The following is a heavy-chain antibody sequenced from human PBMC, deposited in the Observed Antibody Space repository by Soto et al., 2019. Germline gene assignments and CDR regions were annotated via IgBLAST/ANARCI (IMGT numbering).Heavy chain of an antibody. D-gene: IGHD5-12*01. CDR1: GYNFGKSA. CDR3: AKIKQDGYNQDS. J-gene: IGHJ4*02. V-gene: IGHV1-18*01. CDR2: ISAFNGAT. Sequence: QVQLAQSGAEVKKPGASVKVSCKGSGYNFGKSAISWIRKAPGQGFEWMGWISAFNGATRSSPKFQDRLTMTTDTPTSTAYMELRSLRSDDTAMYFCAKIKQDGYNQDSWGQGTLVTVSS.